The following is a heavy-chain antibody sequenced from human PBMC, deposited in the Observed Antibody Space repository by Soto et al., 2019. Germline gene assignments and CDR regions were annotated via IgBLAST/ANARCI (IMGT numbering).Heavy chain of an antibody. D-gene: IGHD3-3*01. Sequence: GASVKVSCKASGYTFTSYGISWVRQAPGQGLEWMGWISAYNGNTNYAQKLQGRVTMTTDTSTSTAYMELRSLRSDDTAVYYCARDRYYDFWRGYPTSYYMDVWGKGTTVTVSS. J-gene: IGHJ6*03. CDR1: GYTFTSYG. CDR3: ARDRYYDFWRGYPTSYYMDV. V-gene: IGHV1-18*01. CDR2: ISAYNGNT.